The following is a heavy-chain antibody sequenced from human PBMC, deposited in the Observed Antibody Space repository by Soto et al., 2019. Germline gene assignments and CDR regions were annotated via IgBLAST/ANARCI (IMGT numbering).Heavy chain of an antibody. V-gene: IGHV3-9*01. Sequence: ESGGGLVQPGRSLRLSCAASGFTFDDYAMHWVRQAPGKGLEWVSGISWNSGSIGYADSVKGRFTISRDNAKNSLYLQMNSLRAEDTALYYCAQGGSYSAHNGFDPWGQGTLVTVSS. CDR3: AQGGSYSAHNGFDP. CDR1: GFTFDDYA. CDR2: ISWNSGSI. J-gene: IGHJ5*02. D-gene: IGHD1-26*01.